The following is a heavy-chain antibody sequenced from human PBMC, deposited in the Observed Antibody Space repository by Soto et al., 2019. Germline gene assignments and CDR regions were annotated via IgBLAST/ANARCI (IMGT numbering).Heavy chain of an antibody. V-gene: IGHV4-31*03. D-gene: IGHD2-15*01. Sequence: LSETLSLTCTVSGGSISSGGYYWSWIRQHPGKGLEWIGYIYYSGSTYYNPSLKSRVTISVDTSKNQFSPKLSSVTAADTAVYYCARDAYGGWYCYGMDVWGQGTTVKSP. CDR1: GGSISSGGYY. CDR2: IYYSGST. CDR3: ARDAYGGWYCYGMDV. J-gene: IGHJ6*02.